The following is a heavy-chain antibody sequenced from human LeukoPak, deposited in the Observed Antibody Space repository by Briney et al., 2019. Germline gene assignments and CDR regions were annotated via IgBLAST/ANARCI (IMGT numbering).Heavy chain of an antibody. CDR1: GDSIFTTRYH. Sequence: SETLSLTCTVTGDSIFTTRYHWGWIRQPPGKGLEWIGSITYSGDTYENPSLESRVIISVDTSKNQFSLKLNSVTAADTAVYYCGIPRSAWFDAFDIWGQGTMVTVSS. D-gene: IGHD6-19*01. CDR2: ITYSGDT. V-gene: IGHV4-39*01. CDR3: GIPRSAWFDAFDI. J-gene: IGHJ3*02.